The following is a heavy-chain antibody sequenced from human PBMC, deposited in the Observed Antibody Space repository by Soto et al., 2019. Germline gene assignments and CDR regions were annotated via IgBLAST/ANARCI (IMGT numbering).Heavy chain of an antibody. CDR2: ISTFGTRH. CDR3: VREGFGDACSALDH. D-gene: IGHD3-3*01. J-gene: IGHJ5*02. V-gene: IGHV3-30*04. CDR1: VFTFSGFA. Sequence: QVQLEESGGGVVQPGQSLRLSCAASVFTFSGFAMHWVRQAPGKGLEWVAVISTFGTRHHYADSLKGRVTISRDNYRNIVSLQMDSLRSDDTAVYYCVREGFGDACSALDHWGQGTLVTVSS.